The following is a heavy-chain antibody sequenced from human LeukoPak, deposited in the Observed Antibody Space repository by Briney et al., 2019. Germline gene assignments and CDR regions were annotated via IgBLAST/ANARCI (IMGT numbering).Heavy chain of an antibody. CDR1: GGSFSGYY. CDR2: INHSGSA. CDR3: ARRGPTYYYYYMDV. D-gene: IGHD6-25*01. Sequence: SETLSLTCAVYGGSFSGYYWSWVRQPPGKGLEWIGEINHSGSANYNPSLKSRVTISVDTSKNQFSLKLNSVTAADTAVYYCARRGPTYYYYYMDVWGKGTTVTISS. J-gene: IGHJ6*03. V-gene: IGHV4-34*01.